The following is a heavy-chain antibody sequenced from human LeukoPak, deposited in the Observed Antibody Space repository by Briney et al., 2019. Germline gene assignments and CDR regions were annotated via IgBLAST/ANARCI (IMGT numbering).Heavy chain of an antibody. CDR3: AREKQGLVPIFQH. V-gene: IGHV1-2*02. Sequence: ASVKVSCKASGYSLTSYGISWVRQAPGQGLEWMGWINPNSGGTNYAQKFQGRVTMTRDTSISTAYMELSRLRSDDTAVYYCAREKQGLVPIFQHWGQGTLVTVSS. CDR1: GYSLTSYG. CDR2: INPNSGGT. J-gene: IGHJ1*01. D-gene: IGHD6-19*01.